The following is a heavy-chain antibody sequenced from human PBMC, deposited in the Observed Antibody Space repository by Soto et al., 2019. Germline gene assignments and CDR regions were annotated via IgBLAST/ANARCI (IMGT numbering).Heavy chain of an antibody. CDR3: ARGVDAGVDV. Sequence: QVQLVQSGAEVTKPGASVKVSCKASGYTFTTYDINWVRQATGQGLEWLGWMSPNSGATGYAQKFQGRVTMTRDTSMTTAYMELSNLRSEDTAMYYCARGVDAGVDVWAQGTTVTVSS. V-gene: IGHV1-8*01. CDR1: GYTFTTYD. D-gene: IGHD1-1*01. CDR2: MSPNSGAT. J-gene: IGHJ6*02.